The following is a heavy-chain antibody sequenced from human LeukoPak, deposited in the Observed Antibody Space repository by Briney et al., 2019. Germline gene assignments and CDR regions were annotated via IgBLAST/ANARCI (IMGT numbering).Heavy chain of an antibody. Sequence: GASVKVSCKASGGTFSSYAISWVRQAPGQGLEWMGRIIPILGIANYAQKFQGRVTIAADKSTSTAYMELSSLRSEDTAVYYCARDYSSSFEFYPNYYYGMDVWGQGTTVTVSS. J-gene: IGHJ6*02. CDR1: GGTFSSYA. CDR2: IIPILGIA. D-gene: IGHD6-13*01. V-gene: IGHV1-69*04. CDR3: ARDYSSSFEFYPNYYYGMDV.